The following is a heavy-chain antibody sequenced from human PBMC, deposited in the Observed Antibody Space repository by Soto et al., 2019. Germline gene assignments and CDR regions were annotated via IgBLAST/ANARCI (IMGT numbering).Heavy chain of an antibody. D-gene: IGHD6-19*01. CDR3: ARQSSITVAGPRPSAFDF. J-gene: IGHJ3*01. CDR2: IYYSGST. CDR1: GGSISSSSYY. V-gene: IGHV4-39*01. Sequence: SETLSLTCTFSGGSISSSSYYWGWIRQPPGKGLEWIGSIYYSGSTYYNPSLKSRVTISVDTSKNQFSLKLSSVTAADTAVYYCARQSSITVAGPRPSAFDFWGQGTMVTVSS.